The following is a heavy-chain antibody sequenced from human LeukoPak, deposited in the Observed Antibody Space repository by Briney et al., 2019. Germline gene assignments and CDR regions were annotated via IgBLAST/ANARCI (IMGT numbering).Heavy chain of an antibody. CDR1: GITFTTNW. D-gene: IGHD5-12*01. V-gene: IGHV3-7*01. J-gene: IGHJ4*02. Sequence: GGSLRLSCAASGITFTTNWMSWVRQAPGKGLEWGANIKEDGSDKDYVDSVKGRFTIYRDNAKNSLYLQMNSLRAEDTGVYYCARDSAGYDYWGQGTLVTVSS. CDR3: ARDSAGYDY. CDR2: IKEDGSDK.